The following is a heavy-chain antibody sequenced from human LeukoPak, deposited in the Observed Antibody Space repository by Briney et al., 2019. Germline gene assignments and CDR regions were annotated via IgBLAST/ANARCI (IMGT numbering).Heavy chain of an antibody. J-gene: IGHJ6*04. V-gene: IGHV4-31*03. Sequence: PSETLSLTCTVSGGSISRGVYYWSWIRQHTGTGLEWIGYIYYSGSTYYNPSLKSRVTISVDTSKNQFSLKLSSVTAAEAADYSCGGVVVVTATDYGMDVWGKGTPVTVSS. D-gene: IGHD2-15*01. CDR1: GGSISRGVYY. CDR3: GGVVVVTATDYGMDV. CDR2: IYYSGST.